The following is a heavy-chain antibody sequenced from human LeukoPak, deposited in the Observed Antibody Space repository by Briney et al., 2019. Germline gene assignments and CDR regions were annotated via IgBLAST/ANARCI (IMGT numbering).Heavy chain of an antibody. V-gene: IGHV3-23*01. CDR2: ISGSGGST. Sequence: GGSLRLSCAASGFTVSSNYMSWVRQAPGKGLEWVSAISGSGGSTYYADSVKGRFTISRDNSKNTLYLQMNSLRAEDTAVYYCAKDVAPIVGATSDAFDIWGQGTMVTVSS. D-gene: IGHD1-26*01. CDR3: AKDVAPIVGATSDAFDI. J-gene: IGHJ3*02. CDR1: GFTVSSNY.